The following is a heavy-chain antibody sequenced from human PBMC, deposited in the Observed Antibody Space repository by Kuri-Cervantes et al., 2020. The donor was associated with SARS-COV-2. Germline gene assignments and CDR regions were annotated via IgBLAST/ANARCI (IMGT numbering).Heavy chain of an antibody. CDR1: GYTFTSYY. CDR2: INPSGGST. V-gene: IGHV1-46*01. D-gene: IGHD3-9*01. CDR3: ARMNYDILTGADAFDI. Sequence: ASVKVSCKASGYTFTSYYMHWVRQAPGQGLEWMGIINPSGGSTSYAQKFQGRVTMTRDTSTSTVYMELSSLRSDDTAVYYCARMNYDILTGADAFDIWGQGTMVTVSS. J-gene: IGHJ3*02.